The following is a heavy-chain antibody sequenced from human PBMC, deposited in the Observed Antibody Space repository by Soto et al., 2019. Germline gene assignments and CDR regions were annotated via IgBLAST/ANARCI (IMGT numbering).Heavy chain of an antibody. CDR3: VRVKWFGPGYYYYGMDA. CDR2: INHSGST. Sequence: SETLSLTCPVYGGSFSGYYWSWIRKPPGTGLEWIGEINHSGSTNYNPSLKSRVTISVDTSKNQFSLKLSSVTAADTAVYYCVRVKWFGPGYYYYGMDAWGQGTTVTVSS. CDR1: GGSFSGYY. V-gene: IGHV4-34*01. J-gene: IGHJ6*02. D-gene: IGHD3-10*01.